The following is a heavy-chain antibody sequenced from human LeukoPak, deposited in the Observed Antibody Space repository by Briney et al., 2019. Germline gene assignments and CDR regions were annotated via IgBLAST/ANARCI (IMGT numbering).Heavy chain of an antibody. CDR3: ASSSGSYYLCDP. CDR2: INPSGGST. CDR1: VYTFTKYY. Sequence: ASVKDSCKASVYTFTKYYMHGVRQPPGQGLEWMGIINPSGGSTSYAQKFQGRVTITRDTSTSTVYMELSSLRSEDTAVYFCASSSGSYYLCDPGGRGTLVTVSS. V-gene: IGHV1-46*01. D-gene: IGHD1-26*01. J-gene: IGHJ5*02.